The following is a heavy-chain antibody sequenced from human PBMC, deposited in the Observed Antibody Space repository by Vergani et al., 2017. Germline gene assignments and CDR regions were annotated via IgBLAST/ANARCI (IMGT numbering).Heavy chain of an antibody. CDR2: ISAYNGNT. CDR1: GFTFTSYG. Sequence: VQLVESGGGLVKPGGSLRLSCAASGFTFTSYGISWVRQAPGQGLEWMGWISAYNGNTNYAQKLQGRVTMTTDTSTSTAYMELRSLRSDDTAVYYCARKRGEGAARRAGGWFDPWGQGTLVTVSS. V-gene: IGHV1-18*01. J-gene: IGHJ5*02. D-gene: IGHD6-6*01. CDR3: ARKRGEGAARRAGGWFDP.